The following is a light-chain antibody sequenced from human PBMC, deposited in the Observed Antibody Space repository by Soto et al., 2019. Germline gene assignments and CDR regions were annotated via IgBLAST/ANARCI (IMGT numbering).Light chain of an antibody. CDR3: QQYGSSPT. Sequence: EIVLTQSPGTLSLFPGERATLSCRASQSLTTSYLAWYQQKPGQAPRLLIYGASSRATGNPDRFSGSGSGTDFTLTISRLEPEDFAVYYCQQYGSSPTFGQGTRLEIK. V-gene: IGKV3-20*01. CDR1: QSLTTSY. CDR2: GAS. J-gene: IGKJ5*01.